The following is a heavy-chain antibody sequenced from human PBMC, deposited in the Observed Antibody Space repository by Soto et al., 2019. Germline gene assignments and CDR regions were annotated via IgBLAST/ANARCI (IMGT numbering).Heavy chain of an antibody. CDR2: IYYSGST. J-gene: IGHJ3*02. CDR3: ARALILTGYYIHDAFDI. CDR1: GGSISSSSYY. Sequence: SETLSLTCTVSGGSISSSSYYWGWIRQPPGKGLEWIGSIYYSGSTYYNPSLKSRVTISVDTSKNQFSLKLSSVTAADTAVYYCARALILTGYYIHDAFDIWGQGTMVT. V-gene: IGHV4-39*01. D-gene: IGHD3-9*01.